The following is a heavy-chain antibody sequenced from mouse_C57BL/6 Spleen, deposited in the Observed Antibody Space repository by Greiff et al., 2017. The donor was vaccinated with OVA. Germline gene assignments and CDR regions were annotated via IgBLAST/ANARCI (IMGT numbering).Heavy chain of an antibody. CDR3: VCGYVNRFDY. J-gene: IGHJ2*01. D-gene: IGHD2-1*01. CDR2: INPSSGYT. Sequence: VQLQQSGAELARPGASVKMSCKASGYTFTSYTMHWVKQRPGQGLEWIGYINPSSGYTTYNQKFKDKATLTADKSSSTAYMQLRSLTSEDSSVYYCVCGYVNRFDYWGQGTTLTVSS. CDR1: GYTFTSYT. V-gene: IGHV1-4*01.